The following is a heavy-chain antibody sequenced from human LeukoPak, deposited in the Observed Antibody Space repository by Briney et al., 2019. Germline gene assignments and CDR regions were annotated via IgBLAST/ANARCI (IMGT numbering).Heavy chain of an antibody. J-gene: IGHJ6*02. CDR1: GGTFSSYA. Sequence: SVKVSCKASGGTFSSYAISWVRQAPGQGLEWMGGIIPIFGTANYAQKFQGRVTITADESTSTAYMELSSLRSEDTAVYYCARDTPSPYCTNGVCYTVYYYYGMDVWGQGTTVTVSS. CDR3: ARDTPSPYCTNGVCYTVYYYYGMDV. D-gene: IGHD2-8*01. V-gene: IGHV1-69*13. CDR2: IIPIFGTA.